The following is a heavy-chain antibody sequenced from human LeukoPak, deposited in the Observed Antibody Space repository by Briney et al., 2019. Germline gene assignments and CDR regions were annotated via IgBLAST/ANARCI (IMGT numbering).Heavy chain of an antibody. Sequence: PGRSLRLSCAASGFTFSSYAMHWVRQAPGKGLEWVAVISYDGSNKHYADSVKGRFTISRDNSKNTLYLQMNSLRAEDTAVYYCARESYDSSGYFYYFDYWGQGTLVTVSS. CDR3: ARESYDSSGYFYYFDY. J-gene: IGHJ4*02. CDR1: GFTFSSYA. D-gene: IGHD3-22*01. CDR2: ISYDGSNK. V-gene: IGHV3-30-3*01.